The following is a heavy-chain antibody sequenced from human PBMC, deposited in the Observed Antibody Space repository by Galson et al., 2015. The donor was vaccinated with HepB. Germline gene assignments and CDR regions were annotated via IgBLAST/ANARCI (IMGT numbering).Heavy chain of an antibody. J-gene: IGHJ4*02. V-gene: IGHV1-69*13. CDR3: ARERSSGWSGDYFDY. Sequence: SVKVSCKASGGTFSSYAISWVRQAPGQGLEWMGGIIPIFGTANYAQKFQGRVTITADESTSTAYMELSSLRSEDTAVYYCARERSSGWSGDYFDYWGQGTLVTASS. D-gene: IGHD6-19*01. CDR2: IIPIFGTA. CDR1: GGTFSSYA.